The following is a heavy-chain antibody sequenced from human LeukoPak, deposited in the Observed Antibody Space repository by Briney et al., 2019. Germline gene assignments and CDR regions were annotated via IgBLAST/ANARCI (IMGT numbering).Heavy chain of an antibody. D-gene: IGHD3-9*01. J-gene: IGHJ4*02. CDR1: AFTSNNFP. Sequence: GGSLRLSCTASAFTSNNFPMHWVRQAPGKGLEWVTLILKDGSDAFYADSVKGRFTISRDNSENTLFLQMNSLRAEDTAIYYCARDFHYFFDYCGQGTLVTVSS. CDR2: ILKDGSDA. CDR3: ARDFHYFFDY. V-gene: IGHV3-30-3*01.